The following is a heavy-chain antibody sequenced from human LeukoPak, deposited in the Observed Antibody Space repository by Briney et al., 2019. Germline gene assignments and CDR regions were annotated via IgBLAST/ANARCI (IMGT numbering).Heavy chain of an antibody. Sequence: GGSLRLSCAPSGFTFSDYYMSWIRHAPGKGLEWVSYISSSGSTIYYADSVKGRFTISRDNAKNSLYLQMNSLRAEDTAVYYCARDEQLVENWFDPWGQGTLVTVSS. CDR3: ARDEQLVENWFDP. J-gene: IGHJ5*02. CDR2: ISSSGSTI. V-gene: IGHV3-11*01. D-gene: IGHD6-13*01. CDR1: GFTFSDYY.